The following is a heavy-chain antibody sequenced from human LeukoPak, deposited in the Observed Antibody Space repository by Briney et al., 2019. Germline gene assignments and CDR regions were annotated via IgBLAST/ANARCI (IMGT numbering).Heavy chain of an antibody. J-gene: IGHJ4*02. D-gene: IGHD3-22*01. Sequence: SETLSLTCTVSGGSISSYYWSWIRQPPGKGLEWIGYIYYSGSTNYNPSLKSRVTISVDTSKNQFSLKLSSVTAADTAVYYCARDLGDYYDSSGVFHYWGQGTLVTVSS. CDR1: GGSISSYY. CDR3: ARDLGDYYDSSGVFHY. V-gene: IGHV4-59*01. CDR2: IYYSGST.